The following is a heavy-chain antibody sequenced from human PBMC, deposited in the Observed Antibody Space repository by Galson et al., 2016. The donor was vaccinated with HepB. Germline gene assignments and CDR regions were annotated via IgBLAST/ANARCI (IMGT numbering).Heavy chain of an antibody. Sequence: SLRLSCAASGYFFSDFSMNWVRQAPGKGLEWVSYISSSSGVLYYADSVKGRFTISRDDAKNSLYLQMNSLRDEDTAVYYCARDLHSGAYPFDYLGPGTLVTVSS. CDR2: ISSSSGVL. CDR3: ARDLHSGAYPFDY. CDR1: GYFFSDFS. V-gene: IGHV3-48*02. J-gene: IGHJ4*02. D-gene: IGHD1-26*01.